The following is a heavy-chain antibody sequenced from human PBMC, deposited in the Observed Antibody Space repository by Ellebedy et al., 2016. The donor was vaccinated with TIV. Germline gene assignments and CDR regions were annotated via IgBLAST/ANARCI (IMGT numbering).Heavy chain of an antibody. D-gene: IGHD3-10*01. Sequence: GESLKISXAASGFTFSSYAMSWVRQAPGKGLEWVANIKQDGSEKYYVDSVKGRFTISRDNAKNSLYLQMNSLRAEDTAVYYCARDLKAMVRGHWGQGTLVTVSS. CDR1: GFTFSSYA. V-gene: IGHV3-7*01. CDR3: ARDLKAMVRGH. J-gene: IGHJ4*02. CDR2: IKQDGSEK.